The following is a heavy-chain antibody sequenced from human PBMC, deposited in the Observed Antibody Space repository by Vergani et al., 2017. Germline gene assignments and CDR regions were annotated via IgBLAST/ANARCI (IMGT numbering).Heavy chain of an antibody. CDR2: IYVSGIT. Sequence: QVQLQESGPGLVKPSQTLSLTCPVSGASINNDFYYWHWIRQPAGKGLEWIGRIYVSGITDYNSSLQSRVSMSVDTAKNQFSLTLTSVTAAATAVYYCARDNKQLRPRAFDLGGQGTMVTGSS. CDR3: ARDNKQLRPRAFDL. J-gene: IGHJ3*01. CDR1: GASINNDFYY. D-gene: IGHD4-23*01. V-gene: IGHV4-61*02.